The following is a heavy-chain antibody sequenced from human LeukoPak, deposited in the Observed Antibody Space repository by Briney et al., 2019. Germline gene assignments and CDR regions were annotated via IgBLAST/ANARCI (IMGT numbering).Heavy chain of an antibody. D-gene: IGHD1-26*01. Sequence: GGSLRLSCAASGFTFSSDSMNWVRQAPGKGLEWVSSISSSSSYIYYADSVKGRFTISRDNAKNSLYLQMNRLRADDPAVYYCARGRYSGSYYGEYFQHWGQGTLVTVSS. CDR1: GFTFSSDS. CDR2: ISSSSSYI. CDR3: ARGRYSGSYYGEYFQH. J-gene: IGHJ1*01. V-gene: IGHV3-21*01.